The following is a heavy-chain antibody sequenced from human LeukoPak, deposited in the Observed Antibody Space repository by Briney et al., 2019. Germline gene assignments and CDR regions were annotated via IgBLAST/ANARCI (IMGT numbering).Heavy chain of an antibody. V-gene: IGHV4-61*02. CDR1: EGSITTRTYY. CDR2: ISNTGSV. J-gene: IGHJ4*02. CDR3: AKEEQLAPTTMYFFDR. Sequence: SETLSLTCTVSEGSITTRTYYWTWIRQPAGKGLEWVGRISNTGSVTYNPSLRSRVTISLDTSKNHFSLQLKSVTAADTAVYYCAKEEQLAPTTMYFFDRWGQGTLVIVSS. D-gene: IGHD1/OR15-1a*01.